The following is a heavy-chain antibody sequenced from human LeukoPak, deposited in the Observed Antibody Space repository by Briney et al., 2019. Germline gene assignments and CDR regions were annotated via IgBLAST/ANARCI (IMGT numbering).Heavy chain of an antibody. J-gene: IGHJ5*02. CDR2: INSDGSST. V-gene: IGHV3-74*01. D-gene: IGHD2-21*02. Sequence: PGGSLRLSCAASGFTFSSYWMPWVRQAPGKGLLWVSRINSDGSSTNYADSVKGRFTISRDNAKNTLYLQMHSLRAEDTAVYYCARENAGDRWFDPWGQGTLVTVSS. CDR3: ARENAGDRWFDP. CDR1: GFTFSSYW.